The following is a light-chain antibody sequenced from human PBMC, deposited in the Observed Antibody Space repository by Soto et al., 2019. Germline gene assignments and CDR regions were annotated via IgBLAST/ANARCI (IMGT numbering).Light chain of an antibody. CDR3: QQSYSTPIR. CDR2: DAS. V-gene: IGKV1-39*01. Sequence: DIEMTRYPXTLSASVCDXVTITCRPSQSISVHLNLGQQKPGKAPELLIYDASNLQSGGPPRFSGSGSGTDFTLTISSLQPEDFATYYCQQSYSTPIRFGQGTRLEIK. CDR1: QSISVH. J-gene: IGKJ5*01.